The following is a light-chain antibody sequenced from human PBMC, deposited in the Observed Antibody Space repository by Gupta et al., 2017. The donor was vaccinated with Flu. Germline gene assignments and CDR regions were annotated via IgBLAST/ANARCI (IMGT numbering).Light chain of an antibody. J-gene: IGKJ1*01. CDR1: QDIRNH. Sequence: AIRMTQSPSSFSASTGDTVTITCRASQDIRNHLVWYQQKPGKAPKVLIFDASILHSGVPLRFSGSGSGTVFTLTITALQSEDYATYYCQQYYNYLSWTFGQGTKVDIK. V-gene: IGKV1-8*01. CDR3: QQYYNYLSWT. CDR2: DAS.